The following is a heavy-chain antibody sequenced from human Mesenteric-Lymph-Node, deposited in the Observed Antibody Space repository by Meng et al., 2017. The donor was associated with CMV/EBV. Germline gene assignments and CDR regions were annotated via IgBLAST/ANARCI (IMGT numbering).Heavy chain of an antibody. J-gene: IGHJ2*01. CDR1: GGSGSRDSYH. D-gene: IGHD3-16*01. CDR3: ARGALGSFEL. CDR2: IYHNGYT. V-gene: IGHV4-61*01. Sequence: LTCTVSGGSGSRDSYHWTWIRQHPGKGLECLGYIYHNGYTNYNPSLKSRVTISVDTSRNQFSLKLTSMTAADTAVYYCARGALGSFELWGRGTLVTVSS.